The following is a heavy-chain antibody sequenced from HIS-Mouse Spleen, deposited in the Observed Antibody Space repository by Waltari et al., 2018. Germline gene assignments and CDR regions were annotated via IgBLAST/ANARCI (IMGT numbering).Heavy chain of an antibody. V-gene: IGHV1-24*01. CDR2: FDPEDGET. CDR3: ATESGGYSSSWYLYY. CDR1: GYTLTELS. D-gene: IGHD6-13*01. J-gene: IGHJ4*02. Sequence: QVQLVQSGAEVKKPGASVKVSCKVSGYTLTELSMHWVRQAPGKGLEWMGGFDPEDGETMDAQKCQGRVTMTEDTSTDTAYMELSSLRSEDTAVYYCATESGGYSSSWYLYYWGQGTLVTVSS.